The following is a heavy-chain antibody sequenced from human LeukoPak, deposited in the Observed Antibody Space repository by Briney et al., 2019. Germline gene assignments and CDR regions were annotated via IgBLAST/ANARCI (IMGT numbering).Heavy chain of an antibody. D-gene: IGHD2-2*02. Sequence: SETLSLTCTVSGYSISSGYYWGWIRQPPGKGLEWIGSIFHSGTTSQNPSLKSRVTISVDTSKNQFSLRLSSVTAADTAGHYCARVDCSDTSCDIGRGSGSCFDPWGQGTLVTVSS. CDR3: ARVDCSDTSCDIGRGSGSCFDP. V-gene: IGHV4-38-2*02. J-gene: IGHJ5*02. CDR2: IFHSGTT. CDR1: GYSISSGYY.